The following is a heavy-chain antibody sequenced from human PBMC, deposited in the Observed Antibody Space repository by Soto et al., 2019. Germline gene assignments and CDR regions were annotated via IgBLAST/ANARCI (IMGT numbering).Heavy chain of an antibody. J-gene: IGHJ3*02. CDR2: IYYSGST. D-gene: IGHD4-17*01. CDR3: ARRGYGDYAAFDI. Sequence: SVPLSLTCTVAGVSIRSHYWIWIRQPTGKGLEWIGYIYYSGSTNYNPSLKSRVTISVDTSKNQFSLKLSSVTAADTAVYYCARRGYGDYAAFDIWGQGTMVTVSS. V-gene: IGHV4-59*08. CDR1: GVSIRSHY.